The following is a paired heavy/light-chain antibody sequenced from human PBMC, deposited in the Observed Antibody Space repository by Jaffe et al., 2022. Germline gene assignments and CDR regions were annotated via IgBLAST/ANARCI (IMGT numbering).Heavy chain of an antibody. CDR1: GFTFSNYD. Sequence: EVQLVESGGGLVQPGGSLRLSCAASGFTFSNYDMHWVRQAAGKGLEWVAAIGTAGGTYYSGSVKGRFTISRENAKNSLYLQINSLRAGDTALYYCLRVAATLGYFDSWGQGTLVTVSS. J-gene: IGHJ4*02. CDR3: LRVAATLGYFDS. V-gene: IGHV3-13*01. D-gene: IGHD5-12*01. CDR2: IGTAGGT.
Light chain of an antibody. CDR2: DNN. V-gene: IGLV1-51*01. J-gene: IGLJ1*01. CDR1: SSNIGKNF. CDR3: GTWDSSLSAYV. Sequence: QSVLTQPPSVSAAPGQKVTISCSGSSSNIGKNFVSWYRQLPGTAPELLIYDNNQRPSGIPDRFSGSKSGTSATLGITGLQTGDEADYYCGTWDSSLSAYVFGTGTKVTVL.